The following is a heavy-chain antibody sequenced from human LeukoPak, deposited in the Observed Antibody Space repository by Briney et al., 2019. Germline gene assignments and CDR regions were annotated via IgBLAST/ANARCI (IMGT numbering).Heavy chain of an antibody. CDR2: INHSGST. Sequence: SETLSLTCTVSGGSISSSSYYWSWIRQPPGKGLEWIGEINHSGSTNYNPSLKSRVTISVDTSKNQFSLKLSSVTAADTAVYYCARQSRRYCSGGSCYSWFDPWGQGTLVTVSS. CDR3: ARQSRRYCSGGSCYSWFDP. V-gene: IGHV4-39*01. D-gene: IGHD2-15*01. CDR1: GGSISSSSYY. J-gene: IGHJ5*02.